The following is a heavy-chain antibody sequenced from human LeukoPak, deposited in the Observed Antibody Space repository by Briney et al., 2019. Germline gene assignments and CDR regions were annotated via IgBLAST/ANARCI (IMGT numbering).Heavy chain of an antibody. CDR1: GFTFSSYA. D-gene: IGHD3-10*01. J-gene: IGHJ3*02. V-gene: IGHV3-30-3*01. Sequence: GGSLRLSCAASGFTFSSYAMHWVRQAPGKGLEWVAVISYDGSNKYYADSVKGRFTISRDNSKNTLYLQMSSLRAEDTAVYYCVKVQSMLRGFDIWGQGTMVTVSS. CDR3: VKVQSMLRGFDI. CDR2: ISYDGSNK.